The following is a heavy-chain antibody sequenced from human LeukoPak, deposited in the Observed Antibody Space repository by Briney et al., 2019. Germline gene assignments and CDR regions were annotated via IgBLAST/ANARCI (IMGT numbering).Heavy chain of an antibody. D-gene: IGHD2-2*01. CDR3: AKDPPAYTSTWFDP. V-gene: IGHV3-23*01. CDR1: GFTFSSYA. CDR2: ISSGGAT. Sequence: PGGSLRLSCATSGFTFSSYAMTWVRQAPWKGLEWVSSISSGGATYYADSVKGRFTISRDNSKNTLYLQMNSLRAEDTAVYYCAKDPPAYTSTWFDPWGQGTLVTVSS. J-gene: IGHJ5*02.